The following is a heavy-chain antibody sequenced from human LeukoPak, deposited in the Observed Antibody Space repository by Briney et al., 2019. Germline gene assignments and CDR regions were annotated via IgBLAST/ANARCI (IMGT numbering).Heavy chain of an antibody. CDR3: AKDHSEYVWGSYRRDDY. Sequence: GGSLRLSCATSGFIFSSDSMIWVRQAPGKGLEWVSAISGSGGSTYYADSVKGRFTISRDNSKNTLYLHMDSPRAEDTAVYYCAKDHSEYVWGSYRRDDYRGQGTLVTVSS. D-gene: IGHD3-16*02. CDR1: GFIFSSDS. CDR2: ISGSGGST. V-gene: IGHV3-23*01. J-gene: IGHJ4*02.